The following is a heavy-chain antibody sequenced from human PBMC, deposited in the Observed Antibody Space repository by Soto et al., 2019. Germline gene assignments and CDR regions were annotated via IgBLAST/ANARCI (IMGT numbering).Heavy chain of an antibody. CDR3: ARARRSYYFDY. CDR1: GFTFSSYG. Sequence: GGSLRLSCAASGFTFSSYGMHWVRQAPGKGLEWVAVIWYDGSNKYYADSVKGRFTISRDTSKNQFSLKLSSVTAADTAVYYCARARRSYYFDYWGQGTLVTVSS. D-gene: IGHD2-15*01. CDR2: IWYDGSNK. J-gene: IGHJ4*02. V-gene: IGHV3-33*01.